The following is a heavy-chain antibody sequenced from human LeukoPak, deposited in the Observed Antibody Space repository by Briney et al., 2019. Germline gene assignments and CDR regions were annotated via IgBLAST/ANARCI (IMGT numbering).Heavy chain of an antibody. D-gene: IGHD2-8*02. CDR1: GFTFSSSA. V-gene: IGHV3-30*18. CDR3: AKDQGTGFSDFDY. Sequence: GGSLRLSCSASGFTFSSSAMHWVRQAPGRGLEWVAVISVFESYKYYADSVRGRFTLSRDNSNNNLYLQMNSLTTEDTAVYYCAKDQGTGFSDFDYWGQGSLVTVSS. CDR2: ISVFESYK. J-gene: IGHJ4*02.